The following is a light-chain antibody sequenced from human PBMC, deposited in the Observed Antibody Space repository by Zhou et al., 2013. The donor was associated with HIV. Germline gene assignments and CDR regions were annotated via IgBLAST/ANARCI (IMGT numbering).Light chain of an antibody. V-gene: IGKV1-NL1*01. CDR3: QQYFDSPLT. J-gene: IGKJ4*01. CDR1: QDIRWS. CDR2: AAS. Sequence: DIQMTQSPPSLSASVGDRVTFTCRASQDIRWSLAWYQRRPGKAPTLLVYAASRLRPGVPSRFSGSGSRTDYTLTISGLQPEDFATYYCQQYFDSPLTFGGGTKVEIK.